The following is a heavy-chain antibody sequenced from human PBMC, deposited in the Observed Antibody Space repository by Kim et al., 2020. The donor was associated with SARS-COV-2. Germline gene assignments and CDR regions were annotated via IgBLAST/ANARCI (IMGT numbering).Heavy chain of an antibody. V-gene: IGHV4-34*01. Sequence: RVTISVDTSKNQFSLKLSSVTAADTAVYYCARGRHLRSSSWSTTAYYFDYWGQGTLVTVSS. D-gene: IGHD6-13*01. CDR3: ARGRHLRSSSWSTTAYYFDY. J-gene: IGHJ4*02.